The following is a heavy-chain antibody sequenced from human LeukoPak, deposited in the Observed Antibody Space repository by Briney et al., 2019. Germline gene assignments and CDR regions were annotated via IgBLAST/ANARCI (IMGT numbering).Heavy chain of an antibody. CDR1: GCIFTTYW. V-gene: IGHV5-51*01. CDR3: ARMGCTSGLCSYDYYGLDV. J-gene: IGHJ6*02. Sequence: GGWLQISSWGAGCIFTTYWIGWGGRMSGKGVEWLGTIYPGDCDTRYSPSFQGQVTISADKSISTSYLQWSSLKASHTAVHYCARMGCTSGLCSYDYYGLDVWGQGTTVTVSS. D-gene: IGHD2-8*01. CDR2: IYPGDCDT.